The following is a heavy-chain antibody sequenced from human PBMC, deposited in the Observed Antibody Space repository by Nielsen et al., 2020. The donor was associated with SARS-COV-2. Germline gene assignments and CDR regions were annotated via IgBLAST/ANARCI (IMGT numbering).Heavy chain of an antibody. CDR2: ISYDGSNK. D-gene: IGHD1-26*01. CDR3: AIPASGSYYVTGDYYYYGMDV. J-gene: IGHJ6*02. Sequence: GASLKISCAASGFTFSSYGMHWVRQAPGKGLEWVAVISYDGSNKYYADSVKGRFTISRDNSKNTLYLQMNSLRAEDTAVYYCAIPASGSYYVTGDYYYYGMDVWGQGTTVTVSS. CDR1: GFTFSSYG. V-gene: IGHV3-30*03.